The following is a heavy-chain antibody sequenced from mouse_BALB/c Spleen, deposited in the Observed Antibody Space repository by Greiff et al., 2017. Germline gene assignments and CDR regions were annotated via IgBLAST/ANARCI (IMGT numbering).Heavy chain of an antibody. CDR1: GFTFSNYW. CDR3: TRPHYSLPFAY. J-gene: IGHJ3*01. CDR2: IRLKSNNYAT. D-gene: IGHD1-2*01. V-gene: IGHV6-6*02. Sequence: EVMLVESGGGLVQPGGSMKLSCVASGFTFSNYWMNWVRQSPEKGLEWVAEIRLKSNNYATHYAESVKGRFTISRDDSKSSVYLQMNNLRAEDTGIYYCTRPHYSLPFAYWGQGTLVTVSA.